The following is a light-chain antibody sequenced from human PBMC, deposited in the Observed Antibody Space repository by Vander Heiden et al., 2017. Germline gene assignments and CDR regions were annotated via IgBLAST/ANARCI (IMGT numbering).Light chain of an antibody. CDR3: QQSYSTPYT. Sequence: DIQLTTAPSSLSASMGDRVTITCRASRSISSHVNWYQQKPRKAPKLLMFGASSLQSGVPSRFSGSGSETDFTLTISSLQPEDAATYYCQQSYSTPYTFGQGTKLEIK. V-gene: IGKV1-39*01. J-gene: IGKJ2*01. CDR2: GAS. CDR1: RSISSH.